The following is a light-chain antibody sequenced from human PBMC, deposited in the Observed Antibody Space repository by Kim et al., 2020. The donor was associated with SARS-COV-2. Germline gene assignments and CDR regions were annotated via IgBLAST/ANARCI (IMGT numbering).Light chain of an antibody. J-gene: IGLJ3*02. CDR2: EVS. CDR3: CSYAGSSAPWV. CDR1: SSDVGSYNL. Sequence: QSITISGTGTSSDVGSYNLVPWYRHHPGKAPKLMIYEVSKRPSGVSNRLSGSKSGNTASLTISGLQPEDEADYYCCSYAGSSAPWVFGGGTQLTVL. V-gene: IGLV2-23*02.